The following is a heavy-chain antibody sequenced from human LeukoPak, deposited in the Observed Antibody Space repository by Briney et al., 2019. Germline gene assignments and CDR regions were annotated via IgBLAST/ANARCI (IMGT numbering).Heavy chain of an antibody. J-gene: IGHJ5*02. Sequence: SDTLSLTCAVSGGSLSGSFWSWIRQPRGKGREWIGEINHSGYTNYKPSLKSRVTISVDTSKNQLSLNLTSVTAADTAFYYCAKTRAGYIVAWGQGSLVTVSS. V-gene: IGHV4-34*01. CDR1: GGSLSGSF. CDR2: INHSGYT. D-gene: IGHD5-24*01. CDR3: AKTRAGYIVA.